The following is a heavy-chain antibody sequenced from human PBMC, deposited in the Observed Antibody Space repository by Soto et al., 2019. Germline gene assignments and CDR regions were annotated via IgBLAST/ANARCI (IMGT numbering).Heavy chain of an antibody. CDR3: VRGELTTGLAGQFEY. CDR2: IFHTGST. Sequence: QVQLQESGPGLVNPSGTLALTCTVSGGSITSSNWWSWVRQSPGKGLEWVGEIFHTGSTNYNPSLSSGRSPTIDKSNNQFSLMLTSVTAADASVYYCVRGELTTGLAGQFEYWGQGTLITVSS. D-gene: IGHD6-19*01. V-gene: IGHV4-4*02. CDR1: GGSITSSNW. J-gene: IGHJ4*02.